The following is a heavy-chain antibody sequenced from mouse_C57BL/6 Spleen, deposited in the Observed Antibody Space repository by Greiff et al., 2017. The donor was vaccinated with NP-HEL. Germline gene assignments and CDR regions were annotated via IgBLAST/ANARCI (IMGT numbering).Heavy chain of an antibody. J-gene: IGHJ2*01. CDR1: GYTFTSYW. CDR3: ARDPGYYGTFDY. Sequence: QVQLQQPGAELVRPGTSVKLSCKASGYTFTSYWMHWVKQRPGQGLEWIGVIDPSDSYTNYNQKFKGKATLTVDTSYSTAYMQLSRLTSEDSAVYYCARDPGYYGTFDYWGQGTTLTVSS. V-gene: IGHV1-59*01. D-gene: IGHD2-3*01. CDR2: IDPSDSYT.